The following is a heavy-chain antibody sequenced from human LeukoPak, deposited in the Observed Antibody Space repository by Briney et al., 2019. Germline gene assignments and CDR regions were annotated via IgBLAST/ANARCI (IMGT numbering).Heavy chain of an antibody. Sequence: PSETLSLACTVSGASTSSTGSYWAWIRQPPGKGLDWIGTISYAGSTNYNPSLKSRVTISVDTSKNQFSLKLSSVTAADTAVYYCARYDSRRNDAFDIWGQGTMVTVSS. CDR3: ARYDSRRNDAFDI. D-gene: IGHD3-22*01. V-gene: IGHV4-39*07. J-gene: IGHJ3*02. CDR2: ISYAGST. CDR1: GASTSSTGSY.